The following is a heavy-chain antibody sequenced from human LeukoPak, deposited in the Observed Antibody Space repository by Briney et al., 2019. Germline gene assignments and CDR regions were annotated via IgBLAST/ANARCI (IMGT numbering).Heavy chain of an antibody. Sequence: PSETLSLTCIVSGDSLSSRSYYWDWIRQSPGKGLEWIGTIYYTGSAHYSPSLENRVTISIDTSRNQFSLKLTSVTAADTAVYYCARDRGGGNDYWGQGTLVTASS. J-gene: IGHJ4*02. CDR3: ARDRGGGNDY. D-gene: IGHD4-23*01. V-gene: IGHV4-39*07. CDR1: GDSLSSRSYY. CDR2: IYYTGSA.